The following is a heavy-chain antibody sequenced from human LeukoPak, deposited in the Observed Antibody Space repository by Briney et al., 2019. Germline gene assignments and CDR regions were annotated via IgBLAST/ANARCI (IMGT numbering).Heavy chain of an antibody. Sequence: SQTLSLTCSVSGGSISSGGYYWIWIRQHPGKGLEWIGYIYYSGSTYYNPSLKSRVTISVDTSKDQFSLKLSSVTAANTAVYYCARHNCDSSGYNWFDPWGQGTLVTVSS. CDR1: GGSISSGGYY. D-gene: IGHD3-22*01. V-gene: IGHV4-31*03. J-gene: IGHJ5*02. CDR3: ARHNCDSSGYNWFDP. CDR2: IYYSGST.